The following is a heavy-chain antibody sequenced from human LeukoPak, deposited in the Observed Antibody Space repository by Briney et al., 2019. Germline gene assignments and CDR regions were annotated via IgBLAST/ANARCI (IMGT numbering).Heavy chain of an antibody. D-gene: IGHD2-2*01. CDR2: INHSGST. V-gene: IGHV4-39*01. J-gene: IGHJ5*02. Sequence: PSETLSLTCTVSGGSISSSSYYWGWIRQPPGKGLEWIGEINHSGSTNHNPSLKSRVTISVDTSKNQFSLKLSSVTAADTAVYYCARHFLRRYQLLSWLDPWGQGTLVTVSS. CDR1: GGSISSSSYY. CDR3: ARHFLRRYQLLSWLDP.